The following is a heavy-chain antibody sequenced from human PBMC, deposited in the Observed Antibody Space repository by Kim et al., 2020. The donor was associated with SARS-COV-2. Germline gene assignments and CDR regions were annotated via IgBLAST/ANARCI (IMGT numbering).Heavy chain of an antibody. D-gene: IGHD6-13*01. CDR3: AKDAGYSSSWYVYYYGMDV. Sequence: GRFTISRDNAKNSLYLQMNSLRAEDTALYYCAKDAGYSSSWYVYYYGMDVWGQGTTVTVSS. J-gene: IGHJ6*02. V-gene: IGHV3-9*01.